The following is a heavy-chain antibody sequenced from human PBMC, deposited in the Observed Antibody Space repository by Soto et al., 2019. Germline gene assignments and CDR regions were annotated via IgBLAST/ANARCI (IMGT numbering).Heavy chain of an antibody. CDR3: ARVPQWLVPEAYFDY. J-gene: IGHJ4*02. Sequence: QVQLQESGPGLVKPSQTLSLTCTVSGGSISSGGYYWSWIRQHPGKGLEWIGYIYYSGTTYYNPSLKSRVFISVDTSKNQFSLKLSSVTAADTAVYYCARVPQWLVPEAYFDYWGQGTLVTVSS. CDR2: IYYSGTT. V-gene: IGHV4-31*03. D-gene: IGHD6-19*01. CDR1: GGSISSGGYY.